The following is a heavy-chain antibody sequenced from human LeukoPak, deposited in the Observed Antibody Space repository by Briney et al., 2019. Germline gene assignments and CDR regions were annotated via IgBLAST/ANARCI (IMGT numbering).Heavy chain of an antibody. J-gene: IGHJ4*02. Sequence: GGSLRLSCAASGFTVSSSYMSWVRQAPGKGLEWVSVIYSGGSTYYADSVKGRFTVSRDNSKNTLYLQMNSLRAEDTAVYYCARDSGGYDYALDYWGQGTLVTVSS. CDR1: GFTVSSSY. CDR2: IYSGGST. D-gene: IGHD5-12*01. V-gene: IGHV3-66*01. CDR3: ARDSGGYDYALDY.